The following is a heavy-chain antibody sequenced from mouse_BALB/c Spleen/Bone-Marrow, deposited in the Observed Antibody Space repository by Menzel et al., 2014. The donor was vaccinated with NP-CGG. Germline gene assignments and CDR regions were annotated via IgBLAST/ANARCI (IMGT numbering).Heavy chain of an antibody. Sequence: DVKLVESGGGLVKSGGSLKLSCAASGFTFSNYGMSWVRQTSEKRLEWAATISGGGGYTFYSDSVKGRFTISRDNAKNNLYLHLSSLRSEDTAVYYCARHAYYDQTEVSFVYWGQGTLVTVSA. V-gene: IGHV5-9-2*01. J-gene: IGHJ3*01. CDR3: ARHAYYDQTEVSFVY. D-gene: IGHD2-4*01. CDR2: ISGGGGYT. CDR1: GFTFSNYG.